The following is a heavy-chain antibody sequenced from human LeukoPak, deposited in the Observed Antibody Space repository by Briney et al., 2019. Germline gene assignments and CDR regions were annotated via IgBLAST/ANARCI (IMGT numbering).Heavy chain of an antibody. D-gene: IGHD6-13*01. J-gene: IGHJ5*02. Sequence: GGSLRLSCAASGFTFSSYAMHWVRQAPGKGLEWVAVISYDGSNKYYADSVKGRFTISRDNSKNTLYLQMNSLRAEDTAVYYCAKEGSSSWYNWFDPWGQGTLVTVSS. CDR3: AKEGSSSWYNWFDP. V-gene: IGHV3-30-3*01. CDR2: ISYDGSNK. CDR1: GFTFSSYA.